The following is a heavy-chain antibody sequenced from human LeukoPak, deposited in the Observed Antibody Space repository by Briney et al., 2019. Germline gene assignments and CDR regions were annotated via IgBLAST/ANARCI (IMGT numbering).Heavy chain of an antibody. V-gene: IGHV1-69*06. CDR3: ARDGAPNNYDSSGYSQGAFAI. J-gene: IGHJ3*02. Sequence: SVKVSCKASGGTFSSYAISWVRQAPGQGLEGMGGIIPIFGTANYAQKFQGRVTITADKSTSTAYMELSSLRSEDTAVYYCARDGAPNNYDSSGYSQGAFAIWGQETIVTVSS. CDR2: IIPIFGTA. D-gene: IGHD3-22*01. CDR1: GGTFSSYA.